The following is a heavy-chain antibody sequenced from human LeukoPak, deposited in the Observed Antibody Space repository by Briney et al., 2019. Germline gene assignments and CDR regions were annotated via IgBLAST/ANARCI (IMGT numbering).Heavy chain of an antibody. CDR3: ARDRGSWFDP. Sequence: SSQTLSLTCTVSGGSISSGGYYWSWIRQPPGKGLEWIGYIYHSGSTYYNPSLKSRVTISVDRSKNQFSLKLSSVTAADTAVYYCARDRGSWFDPWGQGTLVTVSS. CDR1: GGSISSGGYY. D-gene: IGHD3-10*01. J-gene: IGHJ5*02. CDR2: IYHSGST. V-gene: IGHV4-30-2*01.